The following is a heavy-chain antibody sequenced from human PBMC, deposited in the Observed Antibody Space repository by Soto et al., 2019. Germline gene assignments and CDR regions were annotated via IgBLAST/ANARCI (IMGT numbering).Heavy chain of an antibody. J-gene: IGHJ6*02. CDR2: INSDGSST. D-gene: IGHD3-10*01. CDR1: EFTFSSYW. CDR3: ARDEGLGVNYYYYGMDV. V-gene: IGHV3-74*01. Sequence: GGSLRLSCAASEFTFSSYWMHWVRQAPGKGLVWVSRINSDGSSTNYADSVKGRFTISRDNSKNTLYLQMNSLRAEDTAVYYCARDEGLGVNYYYYGMDVWGQGTTVTVSS.